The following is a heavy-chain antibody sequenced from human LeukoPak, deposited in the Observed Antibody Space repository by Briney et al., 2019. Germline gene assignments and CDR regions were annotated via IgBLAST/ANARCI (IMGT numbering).Heavy chain of an antibody. CDR3: AKDIQWGYASEPSLDY. D-gene: IGHD1-26*01. Sequence: ASVKVSCKASGYTFTSYYMHWVRQAPGQGLEWMGIINPSGVSTSYAQKFQGRVTMTRDTSTSTVYMELSSLRSEDTAVYYCAKDIQWGYASEPSLDYWGQGTLVTVSS. CDR2: INPSGVST. V-gene: IGHV1-46*01. J-gene: IGHJ4*02. CDR1: GYTFTSYY.